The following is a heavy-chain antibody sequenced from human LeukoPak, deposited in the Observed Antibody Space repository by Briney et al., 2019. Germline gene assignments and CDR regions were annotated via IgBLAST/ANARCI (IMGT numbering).Heavy chain of an antibody. CDR2: INHSGST. D-gene: IGHD5-24*01. CDR3: ARGSSTKMATIRFDY. V-gene: IGHV4-34*01. J-gene: IGHJ4*02. Sequence: SETLSLTCAVYGGSFSGYYWGWIRQPPGKGLEWIGEINHSGSTNYNPSLKSRVTISVDTSKNQFSLKLSSVTAADTAVYYCARGSSTKMATIRFDYWGQGTLVTVSS. CDR1: GGSFSGYY.